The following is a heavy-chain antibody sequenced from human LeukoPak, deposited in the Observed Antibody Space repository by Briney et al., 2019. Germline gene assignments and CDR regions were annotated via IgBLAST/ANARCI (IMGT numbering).Heavy chain of an antibody. J-gene: IGHJ5*02. Sequence: SETRSLTCTVSGGSISSYYWSWIRQPPGKGLEWIGYIYYSGSTNYNPSLKSRVTISVDTSKNQFSLKLSSVTAADTAVYYCARGYSSAGGDWFDPWGQGTLVTVSS. CDR2: IYYSGST. CDR3: ARGYSSAGGDWFDP. V-gene: IGHV4-59*01. CDR1: GGSISSYY. D-gene: IGHD6-25*01.